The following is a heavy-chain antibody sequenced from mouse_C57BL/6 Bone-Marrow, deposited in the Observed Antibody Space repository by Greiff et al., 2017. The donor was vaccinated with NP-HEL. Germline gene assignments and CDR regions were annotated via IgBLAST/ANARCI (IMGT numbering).Heavy chain of an antibody. Sequence: QVHVKQPGAELVKPGASVKLSCKASGYTFTSYWMHWVKQRPGQGLEWIGMIHPNSGSTTYHEKFKSKATLTVDKSSGSAYMQLSSLTSEDSAVYYCARRSFAYWGQGTLVTVSA. J-gene: IGHJ3*01. V-gene: IGHV1-64*01. CDR2: IHPNSGST. CDR1: GYTFTSYW. CDR3: ARRSFAY.